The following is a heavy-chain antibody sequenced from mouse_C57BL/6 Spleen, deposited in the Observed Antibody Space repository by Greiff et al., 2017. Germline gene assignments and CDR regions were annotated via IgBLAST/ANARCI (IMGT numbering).Heavy chain of an antibody. CDR1: GFTFSSYA. Sequence: EVHLVESGGGLVKPGGSLKLSCAASGFTFSSYAMSWVRQTPAKRLEWVATISDGGSYTYYPDNVKGRFTISRDNAKNNLYLQMSHLKSEDTAMYYCARDYYGSSYGAMDYWGQGTSVTVSS. D-gene: IGHD1-1*01. CDR3: ARDYYGSSYGAMDY. V-gene: IGHV5-4*01. CDR2: ISDGGSYT. J-gene: IGHJ4*01.